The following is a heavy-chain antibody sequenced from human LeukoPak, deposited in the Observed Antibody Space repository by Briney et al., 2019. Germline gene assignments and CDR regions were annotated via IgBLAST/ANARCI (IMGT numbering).Heavy chain of an antibody. J-gene: IGHJ4*02. CDR3: ARDSQYSISSGFFDY. CDR1: GYTFTNYY. Sequence: ASVKVSCKASGYTFTNYYIHWVRQAPGQGLEWMGIVNPSGGSTGSAQKFQGRFTMTRDMSTSTVYMELSSLRSEDSAVYYCARDSQYSISSGFFDYWGQGTLVTVSS. V-gene: IGHV1-46*01. CDR2: VNPSGGST. D-gene: IGHD6-6*01.